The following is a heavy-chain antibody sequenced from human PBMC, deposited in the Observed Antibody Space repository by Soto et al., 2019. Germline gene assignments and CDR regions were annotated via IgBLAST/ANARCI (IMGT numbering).Heavy chain of an antibody. CDR3: AKVTKRAAAGRYEYYKYGMDV. CDR1: GFTFDDNA. Sequence: GGSLRLSCAVSGFTFDDNAMHWVRQAPEKGLEWVSGINWKSDIGYADSVKGRLTISRDNAENSLYLQMNSLRAEDTAVYYCAKVTKRAAAGRYEYYKYGMDVWGQGTTVTVSS. D-gene: IGHD6-13*01. J-gene: IGHJ6*02. CDR2: INWKSDI. V-gene: IGHV3-9*01.